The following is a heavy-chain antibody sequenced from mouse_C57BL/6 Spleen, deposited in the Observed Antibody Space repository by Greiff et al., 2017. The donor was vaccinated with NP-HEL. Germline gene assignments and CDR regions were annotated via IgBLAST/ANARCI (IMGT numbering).Heavy chain of an antibody. CDR1: GYSITSDY. V-gene: IGHV3-8*01. D-gene: IGHD1-1*01. CDR2: ISYSGST. J-gene: IGHJ4*01. Sequence: EVKVVESGPGLAKPSQTLSLTCSVTGYSITSDYWNWIRKFPGNKLEYMGYISYSGSTYYNPSLKSRISITRDTSKNQYYLQLNSVTTEDTATYYCARFPSYGSSYGDAMDYWGQGTSVTVSS. CDR3: ARFPSYGSSYGDAMDY.